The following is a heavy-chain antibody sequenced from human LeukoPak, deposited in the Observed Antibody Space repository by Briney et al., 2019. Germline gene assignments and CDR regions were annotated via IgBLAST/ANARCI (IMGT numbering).Heavy chain of an antibody. V-gene: IGHV7-4-1*02. CDR1: GYTFTSYA. J-gene: IGHJ6*02. Sequence: GASVKVSCKASGYTFTSYAMNWVRQAPGQGLEWMGWINTNTGNPTYAQGFTGRFVFSLDTFVSTAYLQISSLKAEDTAVYYCARAYAYCSSTSCYTGIWTFYGMDVWGQGTTVTVSS. CDR2: INTNTGNP. CDR3: ARAYAYCSSTSCYTGIWTFYGMDV. D-gene: IGHD2-2*02.